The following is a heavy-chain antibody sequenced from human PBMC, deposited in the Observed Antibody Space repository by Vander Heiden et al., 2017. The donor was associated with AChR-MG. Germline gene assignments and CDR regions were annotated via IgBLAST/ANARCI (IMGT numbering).Heavy chain of an antibody. CDR1: GGTFSYYA. V-gene: IGHV1-69*06. CDR2: IIPILGTA. CDR3: ARGKSTSGFDI. Sequence: QVQLVQSGAEVKKPGSSVKVSCKAYGGTFSYYAINWVRQAPGQGLEWMGGIIPILGTADDAQKFQGRVTITADRSTTTAYMGLSSLRSDDTALYFCARGKSTSGFDIWGQGTLVTVSS. J-gene: IGHJ4*02. D-gene: IGHD2-2*01.